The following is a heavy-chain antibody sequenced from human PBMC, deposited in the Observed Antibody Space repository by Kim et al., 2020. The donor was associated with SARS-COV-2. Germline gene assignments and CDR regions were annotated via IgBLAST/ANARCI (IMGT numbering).Heavy chain of an antibody. J-gene: IGHJ4*02. CDR1: GGSFSGYY. CDR3: ARGRRYSSSWYGDY. V-gene: IGHV4-34*01. CDR2: INHSGST. D-gene: IGHD6-13*01. Sequence: SETLSLTCAVYGGSFSGYYWSWIRQPPGKGLEWIGEINHSGSTNYNPSLKSRVTISVDTSKNQFSLKLSSVTAADTAVYYCARGRRYSSSWYGDYWGQGT.